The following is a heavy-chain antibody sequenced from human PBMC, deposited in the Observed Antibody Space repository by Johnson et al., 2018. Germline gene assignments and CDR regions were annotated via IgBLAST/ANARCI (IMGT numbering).Heavy chain of an antibody. CDR2: IYYTGST. J-gene: IGHJ6*02. CDR1: GGSISSYY. V-gene: IGHV4-59*01. D-gene: IGHD1-1*01. CDR3: AKDEGDDLYGMDV. Sequence: QVQLQESGPGLVKPSETLSLTCTVSGGSISSYYWSWIRPPPGKGLEWIGNIYYTGSTNYNPSLKSPVTISVDTSKTQFSLKLSSVTAPDTAVYYCAKDEGDDLYGMDVWGQGTTVTVSS.